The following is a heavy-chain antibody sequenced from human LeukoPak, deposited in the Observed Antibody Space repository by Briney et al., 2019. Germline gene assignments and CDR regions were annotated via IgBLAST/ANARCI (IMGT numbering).Heavy chain of an antibody. CDR2: MNPNRGDT. CDR1: GYTFTSYD. Sequence: ASVKVSCKASGYTFTSYDIHWVRQATGQGLEWMGRMNPNRGDTDYAQKFQGRVTMTRDTSISTAYMELSSLRSEDTALYYCARDRVRGTTVVTFDYWGQGTLVTVSS. V-gene: IGHV1-8*01. CDR3: ARDRVRGTTVVTFDY. D-gene: IGHD4-23*01. J-gene: IGHJ4*02.